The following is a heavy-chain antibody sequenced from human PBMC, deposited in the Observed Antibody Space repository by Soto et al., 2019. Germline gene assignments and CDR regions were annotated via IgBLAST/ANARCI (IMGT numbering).Heavy chain of an antibody. CDR1: GGSISSYY. CDR3: EREGWGVTRTDAFDI. V-gene: IGHV4-59*01. CDR2: IYYSGST. D-gene: IGHD3-16*01. J-gene: IGHJ3*02. Sequence: PSETLSLTCTVSGGSISSYYWSWIRQPPGKGLEWIGYIYYSGSTNYNPSLKSRVTISVDTSKNQFSLKLSSVTAADTAVYYCEREGWGVTRTDAFDIWGQGPMVTVSS.